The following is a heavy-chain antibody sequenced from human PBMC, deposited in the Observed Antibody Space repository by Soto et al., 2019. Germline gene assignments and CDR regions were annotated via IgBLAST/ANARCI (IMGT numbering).Heavy chain of an antibody. V-gene: IGHV3-23*01. CDR1: GFTFSNYA. CDR3: AKAYFVWSSEQPYYFDY. Sequence: VQLLDSGGGLVQPGGSLRLSCAASGFTFSNYAMTWFRQGPGKWLEWVSGISGSGGRSYDADSVKGRFTISRDNSKSTLYLQMNSLRAEDTAVYYCAKAYFVWSSEQPYYFDYLGQGTLVTVSS. D-gene: IGHD3-16*01. CDR2: ISGSGGRS. J-gene: IGHJ4*02.